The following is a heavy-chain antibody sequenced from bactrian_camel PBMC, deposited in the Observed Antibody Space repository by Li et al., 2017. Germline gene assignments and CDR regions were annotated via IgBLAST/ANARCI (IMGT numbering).Heavy chain of an antibody. CDR3: AARAGGDSSFNAQWYAY. V-gene: IGHV3S6*01. CDR1: GYNFAFTRYC. CDR2: FCGGELI. D-gene: IGHD2*01. Sequence: GGGSRQAGGSLNISCAASGYNFAFTRYCTAWFRQAPGKEREGVAGFCGGELIEYADSVKGRFTISHDAAKNTLYLQMNSLKPEDTAMYYCAARAGGDSSFNAQWYAYWGQGTQVTVS. J-gene: IGHJ4*01.